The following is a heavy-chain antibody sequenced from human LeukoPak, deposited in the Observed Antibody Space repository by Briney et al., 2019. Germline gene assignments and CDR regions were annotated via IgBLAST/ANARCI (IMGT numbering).Heavy chain of an antibody. V-gene: IGHV3-7*01. CDR1: GFTFSRDA. D-gene: IGHD3-16*01. J-gene: IGHJ4*02. CDR2: IKQDGSEK. Sequence: GGSLRLSCAASGFTFSRDAMSWVRQAPGKGLEWVANIKQDGSEKYYVDSVKGRFTISRDNAKDSFYLQMNSLRAEDTAVYYCARGRLGGYFFDYWGQGTLVTVSS. CDR3: ARGRLGGYFFDY.